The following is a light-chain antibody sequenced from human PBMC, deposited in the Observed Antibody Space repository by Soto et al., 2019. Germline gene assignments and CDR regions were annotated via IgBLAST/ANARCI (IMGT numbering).Light chain of an antibody. CDR2: GAS. J-gene: IGKJ2*01. Sequence: EIVLTQSPGTLSLSPGERATLSCRASQSVSSSHLAWYQQKPGQAPRLLIYGASSRATGIPDRFSGSGSGTEFTLTISRLEPEDFAVYYCQQYGRGTFGQGTKLEIK. V-gene: IGKV3-20*01. CDR1: QSVSSSH. CDR3: QQYGRGT.